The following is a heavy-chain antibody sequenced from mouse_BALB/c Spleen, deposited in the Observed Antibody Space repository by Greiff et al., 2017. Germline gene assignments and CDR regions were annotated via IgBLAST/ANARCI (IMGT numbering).Heavy chain of an antibody. Sequence: EVQLQESGPELEKPGASLKISCTASGYSFTGYKMNWVQQSTGKSLEWIGNIDPYYGGTSYNQKFKGQATLTVDKSSSTAYMQLKSLTSEDSAVYYCARGGTSIITARYWYFDVWGAGTTVTVSS. J-gene: IGHJ1*01. CDR1: GYSFTGYK. CDR2: IDPYYGGT. V-gene: IGHV1-39*01. CDR3: ARGGTSIITARYWYFDV. D-gene: IGHD2-12*01.